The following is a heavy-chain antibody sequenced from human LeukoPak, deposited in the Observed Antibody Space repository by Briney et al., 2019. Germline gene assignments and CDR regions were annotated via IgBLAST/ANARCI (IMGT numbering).Heavy chain of an antibody. Sequence: GGSLRLSCAASGFTFSSYEMNWVRQAPGKGLEWVSYISSSGSTIYYADSVKGRFTISRDNAKNSLYLQMNSLRAEDTAVYYCARAVDYYYYYMDVWGKGTTVTISS. CDR3: ARAVDYYYYYMDV. V-gene: IGHV3-48*03. J-gene: IGHJ6*03. CDR1: GFTFSSYE. CDR2: ISSSGSTI.